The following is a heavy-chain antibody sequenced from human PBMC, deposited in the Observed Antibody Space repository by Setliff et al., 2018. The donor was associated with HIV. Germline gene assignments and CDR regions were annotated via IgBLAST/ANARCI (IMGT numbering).Heavy chain of an antibody. D-gene: IGHD4-17*01. J-gene: IGHJ3*02. CDR2: INHSAST. CDR3: ARDRPPSTVDMLGAFDR. CDR1: GGSFSGYS. V-gene: IGHV4-34*01. Sequence: SETLSLTCAVYGGSFSGYSWSWIRQPPGKGLEWIGEINHSASTYYNPSLKSRATISVDTSKNQLSLKLSSLTAADTAVYYCARDRPPSTVDMLGAFDRWGQGTMVTVSS.